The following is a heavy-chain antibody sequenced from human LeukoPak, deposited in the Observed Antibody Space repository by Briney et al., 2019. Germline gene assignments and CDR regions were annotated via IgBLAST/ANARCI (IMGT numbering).Heavy chain of an antibody. Sequence: PGRSLRLSCAASGFTFSSYAMHWVRQAPGKGLEWVAVIAYDGSNKYYSDSVKGRFTISRDNSKNTLYLQMNSLRAEDTAVYYCARKDSGRYINPFEYWGQGTLVTVSS. V-gene: IGHV3-30*04. CDR2: IAYDGSNK. J-gene: IGHJ4*02. D-gene: IGHD3-10*01. CDR1: GFTFSSYA. CDR3: ARKDSGRYINPFEY.